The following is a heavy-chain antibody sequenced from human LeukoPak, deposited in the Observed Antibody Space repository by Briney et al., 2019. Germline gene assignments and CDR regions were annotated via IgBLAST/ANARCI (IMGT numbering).Heavy chain of an antibody. CDR3: ARSITMVRGAIRGGYYYGMDV. V-gene: IGHV1-69*13. Sequence: SVKVSCKASGGTFSSYAISWVRQAPGQGLEWMGGIIPIFGTANYAQKFQGRVTITADESTSTAYMELSSLRSEDTAVYYCARSITMVRGAIRGGYYYGMDVWSKGTTVTVSS. J-gene: IGHJ6*04. D-gene: IGHD3-10*01. CDR1: GGTFSSYA. CDR2: IIPIFGTA.